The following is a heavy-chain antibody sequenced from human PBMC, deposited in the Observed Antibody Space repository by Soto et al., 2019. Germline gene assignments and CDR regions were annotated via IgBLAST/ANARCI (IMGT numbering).Heavy chain of an antibody. D-gene: IGHD6-6*01. J-gene: IGHJ6*02. V-gene: IGHV3-53*01. CDR1: GFTVSSNY. CDR3: AKDPSSSIGYYGMDV. Sequence: GGSLRLSCAASGFTVSSNYMSWVRQAPGRGLEWVSVIYSGGSTYYADSVKGRFTISRDNSKNTLYLQMNSLRAEDTAVYYCAKDPSSSIGYYGMDVWGQGTTVTVSS. CDR2: IYSGGST.